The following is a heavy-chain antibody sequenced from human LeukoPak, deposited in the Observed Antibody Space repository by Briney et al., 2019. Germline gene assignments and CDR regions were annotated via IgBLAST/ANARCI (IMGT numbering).Heavy chain of an antibody. J-gene: IGHJ4*02. V-gene: IGHV4-59*01. D-gene: IGHD5-18*01. Sequence: PSETLSLTCTVSDGSISSYYWSWIRQPPGKGLEWIGYIYYSGSTNYNPSLKSRVTISVDTSKNQFSLKLSSVTAADTAVYYCARGRPDTAILGRSFDYWGQGTLVTVSS. CDR1: DGSISSYY. CDR3: ARGRPDTAILGRSFDY. CDR2: IYYSGST.